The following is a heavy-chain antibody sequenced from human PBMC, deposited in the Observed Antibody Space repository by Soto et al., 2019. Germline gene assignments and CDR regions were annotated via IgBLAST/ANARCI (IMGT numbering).Heavy chain of an antibody. J-gene: IGHJ6*03. D-gene: IGHD5-12*01. CDR1: GFTFDDYA. V-gene: IGHV3-9*01. Sequence: EVQLVESGGGLVQPGRSLRLSCAASGFTFDDYAMHWVRQAPGKGLEWVSGISWNSGSIGYADSVKGRFTISRDNAKNSLYLQMNSLRAEDTALYYCAKDVKMGWLGNLPPSLYYYMDVWGKGNTVTVSS. CDR3: AKDVKMGWLGNLPPSLYYYMDV. CDR2: ISWNSGSI.